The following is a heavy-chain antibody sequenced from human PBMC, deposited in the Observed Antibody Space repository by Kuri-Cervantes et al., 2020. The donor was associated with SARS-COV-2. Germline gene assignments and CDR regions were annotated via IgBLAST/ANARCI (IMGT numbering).Heavy chain of an antibody. V-gene: IGHV1-2*02. J-gene: IGHJ4*02. CDR3: AKCSPNIVVVPAATDFDY. CDR1: GYTFTGYY. D-gene: IGHD2-2*01. CDR2: INPNSGGT. Sequence: ASVKVSCKASGYTFTGYYMHWVRQAPGQGLEWMGWINPNSGGTNYAQKFQGRVTMTRDTSISTAYMELSRLRSDDTAVYYCAKCSPNIVVVPAATDFDYWGQGTLVTVSS.